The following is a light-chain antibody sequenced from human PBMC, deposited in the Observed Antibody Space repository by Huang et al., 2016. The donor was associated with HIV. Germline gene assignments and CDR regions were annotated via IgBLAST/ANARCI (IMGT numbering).Light chain of an antibody. Sequence: DIQMTQSPSSLSAPVGARVTITCQASQDIADYLNWYHHKPGPAPKLLIHTASNLETGVPSRFTGSGSGTHFTFTISTLQPEDIGSYYCQQYKNVPITFGQGTRLEIK. J-gene: IGKJ5*01. CDR3: QQYKNVPIT. CDR1: QDIADY. CDR2: TAS. V-gene: IGKV1-33*01.